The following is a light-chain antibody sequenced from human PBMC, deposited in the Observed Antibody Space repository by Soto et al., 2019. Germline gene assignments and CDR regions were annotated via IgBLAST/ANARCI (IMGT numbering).Light chain of an antibody. Sequence: EIVLTQSPATLSMSPGDRATLSCRASQSVSSYLAWYQQKPGQAPRLLIYDASNRATGIPARFSGSGSGTDFTLTISSLEPEDFAIHYCQQRSNWRITFGQGTRLEIK. CDR1: QSVSSY. CDR3: QQRSNWRIT. V-gene: IGKV3-11*01. J-gene: IGKJ5*01. CDR2: DAS.